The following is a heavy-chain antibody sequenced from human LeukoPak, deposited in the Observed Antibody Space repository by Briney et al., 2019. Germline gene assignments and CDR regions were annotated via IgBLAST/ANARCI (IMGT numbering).Heavy chain of an antibody. Sequence: GGSLRLSCAASGFTFSSYWMSWVRQAPGKGLEWVANIKQDGSEKYYVDSVKGRFTISRDNAKNSLYLQMNSLRAEDTAVYYCARDAGIAVAGYSDYWGQGTLVTVSS. D-gene: IGHD6-19*01. CDR2: IKQDGSEK. V-gene: IGHV3-7*01. CDR3: ARDAGIAVAGYSDY. J-gene: IGHJ4*02. CDR1: GFTFSSYW.